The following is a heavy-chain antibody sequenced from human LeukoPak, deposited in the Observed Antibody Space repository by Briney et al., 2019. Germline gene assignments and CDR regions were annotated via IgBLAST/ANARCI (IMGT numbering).Heavy chain of an antibody. Sequence: GGSLRLSCAASGFTFSGSAMHWVRQASGKGLEWVGRIRNKANSYATAYTASVKGRFTISRDDSKNTAYLQMNSLKTEDTAVYYCTNLPYDFEYGWGQGTLVTVSS. V-gene: IGHV3-73*01. CDR2: IRNKANSYAT. D-gene: IGHD3-3*01. CDR1: GFTFSGSA. CDR3: TNLPYDFEYG. J-gene: IGHJ4*02.